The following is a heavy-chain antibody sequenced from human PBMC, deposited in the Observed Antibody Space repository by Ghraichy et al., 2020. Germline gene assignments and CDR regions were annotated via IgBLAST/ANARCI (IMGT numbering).Heavy chain of an antibody. V-gene: IGHV3-30*04. J-gene: IGHJ4*02. CDR2: ISYDGSNK. CDR1: GFTFSSYA. D-gene: IGHD7-27*01. Sequence: GGSLRLSCAASGFTFSSYAMHWVRQAPGKGLEWVAVISYDGSNKYYADSVKGRFTISRDNSKNTLYLQMNSLRAEDTAVYYCARGTGEPFGIDYWGQGTLVTVSS. CDR3: ARGTGEPFGIDY.